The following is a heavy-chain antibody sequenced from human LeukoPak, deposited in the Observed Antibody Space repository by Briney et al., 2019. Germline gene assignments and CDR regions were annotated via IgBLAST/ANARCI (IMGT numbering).Heavy chain of an antibody. V-gene: IGHV7-4-1*02. Sequence: ASVKVSCKASGYTFTSYAMNWVRQAPGQGLEWMGRINTNTGNPTYAQGFTGRFVFSLDTSVSTAYLQISSLKAEDTAVYYCARGSKGIAVRYWYFDLWGRGTLVTVSS. CDR2: INTNTGNP. D-gene: IGHD6-19*01. CDR1: GYTFTSYA. CDR3: ARGSKGIAVRYWYFDL. J-gene: IGHJ2*01.